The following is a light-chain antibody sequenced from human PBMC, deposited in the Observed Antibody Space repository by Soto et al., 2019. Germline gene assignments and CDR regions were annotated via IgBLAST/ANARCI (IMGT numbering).Light chain of an antibody. Sequence: DIQMTQSPSSLSASVGDRVTITCRASQAIRDDLGWFQQKPGMAPKRLIYGGSSLQGGVPSRFSASASGTEFTLTITSLQPEDFATYYCLQHNSHRWTFGQGTKVDIK. J-gene: IGKJ1*01. V-gene: IGKV1-17*01. CDR2: GGS. CDR1: QAIRDD. CDR3: LQHNSHRWT.